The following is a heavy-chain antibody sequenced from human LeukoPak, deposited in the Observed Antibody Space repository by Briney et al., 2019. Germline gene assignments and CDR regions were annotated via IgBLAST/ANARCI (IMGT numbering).Heavy chain of an antibody. CDR2: ISGSGGST. V-gene: IGHV3-23*01. D-gene: IGHD4-17*01. J-gene: IGHJ4*02. CDR1: GLTFSSYA. CDR3: AKVGGATVTPRNRLYYFDY. Sequence: PGGSLRLSCAPSGLTFSSYAMSWVRQAPGKGLEWVSAISGSGGSTYYADSVKGRFTISRDNSKNTLYLQMNSLRAEDTAVYYCAKVGGATVTPRNRLYYFDYLGQGTLVTVTS.